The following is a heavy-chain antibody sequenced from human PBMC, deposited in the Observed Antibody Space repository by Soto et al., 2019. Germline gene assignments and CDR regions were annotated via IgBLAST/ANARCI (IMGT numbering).Heavy chain of an antibody. Sequence: QVQLVESVGGVVQPGRSLRLSCAASGFTFSSYGMHWVRQAPGKGLEWVAVISYDGSNKYYADSVKGRFTISRDNSKNTLYLQMNSLRAEDTAVYYCAKDSYFGPHYYYGSGSYVDYWGQGTLVTVSS. CDR1: GFTFSSYG. CDR3: AKDSYFGPHYYYGSGSYVDY. V-gene: IGHV3-30*18. J-gene: IGHJ4*02. D-gene: IGHD3-10*01. CDR2: ISYDGSNK.